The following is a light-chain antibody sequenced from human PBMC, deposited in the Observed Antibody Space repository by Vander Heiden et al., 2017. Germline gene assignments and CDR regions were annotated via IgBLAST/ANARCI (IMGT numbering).Light chain of an antibody. CDR3: QQYSNWLT. CDR2: DAS. J-gene: IGKJ4*01. V-gene: IGKV3-11*01. Sequence: EIVLTQSPPTLSFSPGDRATISCRASQSISSYLAWYQQKLGRAPRLLIYDASHRATGIPARFSGSGSGTDFTLTISSLEPEDSAVYYCQQYSNWLTFGGGTKVEIK. CDR1: QSISSY.